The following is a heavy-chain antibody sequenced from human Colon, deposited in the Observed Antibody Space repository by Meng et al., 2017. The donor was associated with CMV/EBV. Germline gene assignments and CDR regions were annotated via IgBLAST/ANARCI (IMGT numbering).Heavy chain of an antibody. CDR1: GYIFTSYG. CDR3: ARDRCSSTSCYDYYYGMDV. CDR2: ISAYNGNT. J-gene: IGHJ6*02. V-gene: IGHV1-18*01. Sequence: ASVKVSCKASGYIFTSYGISWLRQAPGQGREWMGWISAYNGNTNYAQKLQGRVTMTTDTSTSTAYMELRSLRSDDTAVYYCARDRCSSTSCYDYYYGMDVWGQGTTVTVSS. D-gene: IGHD2-2*01.